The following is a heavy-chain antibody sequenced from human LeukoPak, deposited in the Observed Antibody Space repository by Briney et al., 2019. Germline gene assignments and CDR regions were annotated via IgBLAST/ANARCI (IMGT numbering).Heavy chain of an antibody. Sequence: PGGSLRLSCAASGFTFSSYEMNWVRQAPGKGLEWVSDIRGSGGTTSYADSVKGRFTISRDISRNTLYLQMNSLRAEDTAVYYCAKDRLDSGSYSWDYWGRGTLVTVSS. J-gene: IGHJ4*02. CDR3: AKDRLDSGSYSWDY. CDR2: IRGSGGTT. V-gene: IGHV3-23*01. CDR1: GFTFSSYE. D-gene: IGHD1-26*01.